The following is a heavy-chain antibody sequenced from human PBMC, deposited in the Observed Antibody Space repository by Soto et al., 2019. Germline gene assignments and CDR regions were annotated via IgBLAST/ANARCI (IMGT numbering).Heavy chain of an antibody. D-gene: IGHD4-17*01. V-gene: IGHV1-2*04. Sequence: GASVKVSCKASGYTFTGYYMHWVRQAPGQGLEWMGWINPNSGGTNYAQKFQGWVTMTRDTSISTAYMELSRLRSDDTAVYYCARDQGGDYGTNYYGMDVWGQGTTVTVSS. J-gene: IGHJ6*02. CDR1: GYTFTGYY. CDR3: ARDQGGDYGTNYYGMDV. CDR2: INPNSGGT.